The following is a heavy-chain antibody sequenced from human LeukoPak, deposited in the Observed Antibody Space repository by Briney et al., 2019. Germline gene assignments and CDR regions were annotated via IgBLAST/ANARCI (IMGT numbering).Heavy chain of an antibody. J-gene: IGHJ4*02. V-gene: IGHV3-66*01. CDR1: GFTVSSNY. Sequence: GGSLRLSCAASGFTVSSNYMSWVRQAPGKGLEWVSVIYSGGSTYYADSVKGRFTISRDNSKNTLYLQMNSLRAEDTAVYYCEGDRYYPGPCFDYWGQGTLVTVSS. CDR3: EGDRYYPGPCFDY. CDR2: IYSGGST. D-gene: IGHD3-10*01.